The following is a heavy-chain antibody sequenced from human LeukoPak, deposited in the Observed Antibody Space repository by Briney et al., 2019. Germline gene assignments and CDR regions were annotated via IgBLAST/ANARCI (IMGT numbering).Heavy chain of an antibody. CDR2: IRYDGSDK. Sequence: PGGSLRLSCAASGFTFSSYGMHWVRQAPGKGLEWVSFIRYDGSDKDYADSVRGRFTISRDNSKNTLYLQMHSLRAEDTAVYYCAKYLAVGAFDYWGQGTLVTVSS. J-gene: IGHJ4*02. CDR3: AKYLAVGAFDY. D-gene: IGHD6-19*01. CDR1: GFTFSSYG. V-gene: IGHV3-30*02.